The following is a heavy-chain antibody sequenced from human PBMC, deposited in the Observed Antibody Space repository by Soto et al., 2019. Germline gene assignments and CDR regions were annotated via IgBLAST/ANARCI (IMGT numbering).Heavy chain of an antibody. CDR2: IYYSGST. CDR1: GGAISSYD. V-gene: IGHV4-59*01. J-gene: IGHJ6*02. Sequence: SETLSLTCTASGGAISSYDRSWIRQPPGKGLEWIGYIYYSGSTNYNPSLKSRGTISVDTSKNQFSLKLSSVTAADTAVYYCAGGIGYCSGGSCTGGMDVWGQGTTVTVSS. CDR3: AGGIGYCSGGSCTGGMDV. D-gene: IGHD2-15*01.